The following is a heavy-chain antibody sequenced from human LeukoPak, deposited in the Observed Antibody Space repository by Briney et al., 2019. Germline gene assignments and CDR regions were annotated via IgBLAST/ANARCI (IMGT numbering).Heavy chain of an antibody. V-gene: IGHV4-34*01. CDR1: GGSFSGYY. CDR3: ASTPRWVFPYCSSTSCSYYFDY. J-gene: IGHJ4*02. CDR2: INHRGNS. Sequence: SETLSLTCTAYGGSFSGYYWSWIRQVLGKGLEWIGEINHRGNSKYNPSLKSRVTISVDTSKNEFSLKLSSVTAADTAVYYCASTPRWVFPYCSSTSCSYYFDYWGQGTLVTVSS. D-gene: IGHD2-2*01.